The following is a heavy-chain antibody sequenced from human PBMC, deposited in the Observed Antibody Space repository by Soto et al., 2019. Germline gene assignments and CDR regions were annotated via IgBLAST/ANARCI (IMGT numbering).Heavy chain of an antibody. CDR3: ARVFCGGNCYPNY. CDR1: GGSISSGGYY. CDR2: IYYSGST. J-gene: IGHJ4*02. Sequence: QVQLQESGPGLVKPSQTLSLTCTVSGGSISSGGYYWSWIRQHPGKGLEWIGYIYYSGSTYYNPSLKSRVTISLDTSKKQFSLKLSSVTAAYTAVYYCARVFCGGNCYPNYWGQGTLVTVSS. D-gene: IGHD2-21*02. V-gene: IGHV4-31*03.